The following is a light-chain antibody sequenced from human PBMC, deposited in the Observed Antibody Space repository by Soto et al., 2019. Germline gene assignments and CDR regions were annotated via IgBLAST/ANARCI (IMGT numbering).Light chain of an antibody. J-gene: IGKJ4*01. Sequence: EIVLTQSPATLSLSPGERATLSCRASQSVSTYLVWCQQKPGQAPRLLIYDASNRATGIPARFSGSGSGTDFTLTISSLEPEDFAVYYCQQRNPLTFGGGTKVDI. CDR2: DAS. V-gene: IGKV3-11*01. CDR3: QQRNPLT. CDR1: QSVSTY.